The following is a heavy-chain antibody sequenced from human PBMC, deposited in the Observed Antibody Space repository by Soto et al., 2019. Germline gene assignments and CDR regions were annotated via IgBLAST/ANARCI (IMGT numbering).Heavy chain of an antibody. CDR1: GYTFTSYG. J-gene: IGHJ6*02. V-gene: IGHV1-18*04. CDR2: ISAYNGNT. Sequence: QVQLVQSGAEVKKPGASVKVSCKASGYTFTSYGISWVRQAPGQGLEWMGWISAYNGNTNYAQKLQGRVTMTTDTSTSTAYMELRSLRSDDTAVYYCARDGVPLWFAGVVVVAVTTGYYYGMDVWGQGTTVTVSS. D-gene: IGHD2-15*01. CDR3: ARDGVPLWFAGVVVVAVTTGYYYGMDV.